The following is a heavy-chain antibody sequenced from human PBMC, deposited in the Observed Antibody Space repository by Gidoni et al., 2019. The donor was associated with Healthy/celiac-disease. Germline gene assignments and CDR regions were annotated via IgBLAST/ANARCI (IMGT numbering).Heavy chain of an antibody. D-gene: IGHD3-16*01. V-gene: IGHV3-23*01. J-gene: IGHJ3*02. CDR1: GFTFSSYA. CDR2: ISGSVGST. Sequence: EGQLLESGGGLVQRGGSLRLSCAAAGFTFSSYAMSWVRQAPGKGLEWVSAISGSVGSTYYADSVKGRFTISRDNSKNALYLQMNSLRAEDTAVYYCAKMGPYCDYIWGSLGIWGQGTMVTVSS. CDR3: AKMGPYCDYIWGSLGI.